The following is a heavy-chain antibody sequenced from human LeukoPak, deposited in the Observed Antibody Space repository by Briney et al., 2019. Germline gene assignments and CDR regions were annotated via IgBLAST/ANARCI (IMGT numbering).Heavy chain of an antibody. CDR2: ISGSGGST. CDR1: GFTFSSYA. CDR3: AKDLAVSGSL. Sequence: PGGSLRLSCAASGFTFSSYAMSWVRRAPGKGLEWVSAISGSGGSTYYADSVKGRFTISRDNSKNTLYLQMNSPRAEDTAVYYCAKDLAVSGSLWGQGTLVTVSS. J-gene: IGHJ4*02. V-gene: IGHV3-23*01. D-gene: IGHD2-15*01.